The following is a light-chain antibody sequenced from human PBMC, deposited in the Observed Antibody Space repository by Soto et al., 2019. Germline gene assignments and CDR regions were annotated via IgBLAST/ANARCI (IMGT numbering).Light chain of an antibody. CDR3: QQSHSAPLT. V-gene: IGKV1-39*01. Sequence: QMTQSPSSLFASVGDRVTITCRASQSISSHLNWYQQKVGQTPRLLIYAASTLQSEVPPTFSVSGSGTEFTLTISGLQREDFATYYCQQSHSAPLTFGGGTKIQI. J-gene: IGKJ4*01. CDR1: QSISSH. CDR2: AAS.